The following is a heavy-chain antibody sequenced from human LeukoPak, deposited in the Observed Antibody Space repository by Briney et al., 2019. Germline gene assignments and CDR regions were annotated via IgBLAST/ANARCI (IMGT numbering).Heavy chain of an antibody. J-gene: IGHJ4*02. CDR3: AMTFDY. Sequence: GGSLRLSCAASGFTFSAYSMNWVRQPPGKGLEWVSSISSSGSDIYYADSVKGRFTISRDNAKNSLYLQMNSLRAEDTAVYYCAMTFDYWGQGTLVTVSS. CDR2: ISSSGSDI. V-gene: IGHV3-21*01. CDR1: GFTFSAYS.